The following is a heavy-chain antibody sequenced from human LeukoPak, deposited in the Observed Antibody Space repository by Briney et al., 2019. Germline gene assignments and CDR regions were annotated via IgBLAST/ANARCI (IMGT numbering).Heavy chain of an antibody. Sequence: PGGSLRLSCAASGFTFSGYEMNWVRQAPGKGLEWVSYISSSGSTIYYADSVKGRFTISRDNAKNSLYLQMNSLRAEDTAVYYCARDVNWNYCDYWGHGTLVTVSS. CDR2: ISSSGSTI. V-gene: IGHV3-48*03. J-gene: IGHJ4*01. D-gene: IGHD1-20*01. CDR1: GFTFSGYE. CDR3: ARDVNWNYCDY.